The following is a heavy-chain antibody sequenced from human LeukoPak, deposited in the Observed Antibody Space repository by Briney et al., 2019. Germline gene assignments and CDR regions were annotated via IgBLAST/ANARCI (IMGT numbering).Heavy chain of an antibody. CDR3: AKDWDRSGGYYFDS. V-gene: IGHV3-23*01. CDR2: VSDSGGST. J-gene: IGHJ4*02. D-gene: IGHD1-26*01. Sequence: GGSLRLSCVASGFTFSSYAMSWVRQAPGKGLEWVSTVSDSGGSTYYAVSVKGRFTISRDNPKNTLYLQMNSLRAEDTAIYYCAKDWDRSGGYYFDSWGQGTLVTVSS. CDR1: GFTFSSYA.